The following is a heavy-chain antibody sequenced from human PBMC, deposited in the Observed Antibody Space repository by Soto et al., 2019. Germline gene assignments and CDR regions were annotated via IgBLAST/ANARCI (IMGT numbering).Heavy chain of an antibody. CDR3: AKDLSSSWYPKDFDY. V-gene: IGHV3-23*01. Sequence: GGSLRLSCAASGFTFSSYAMSWVRQAPGKGLEWVSAISGSGGSTYYADSMKGRFTISRDNSKNTLYLQMNSLRAEDTAVYYCAKDLSSSWYPKDFDYWGQGTLVTVSS. D-gene: IGHD6-13*01. CDR1: GFTFSSYA. CDR2: ISGSGGST. J-gene: IGHJ4*02.